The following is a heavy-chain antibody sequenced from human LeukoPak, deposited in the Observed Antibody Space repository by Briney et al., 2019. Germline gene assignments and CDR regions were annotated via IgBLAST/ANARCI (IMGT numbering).Heavy chain of an antibody. CDR3: ARPLYILTGYNPPYELGY. CDR1: GFTFSSYR. V-gene: IGHV3-21*01. D-gene: IGHD3-9*01. Sequence: GGSLRLSCAASGFTFSSYRMNWVRQAPGKGLEWVLSISSSSSYIYYADSVKGRFTISRDNAKNSLYLQMNSLRAEDTAVYYCARPLYILTGYNPPYELGYWGQGTLVTVSS. CDR2: ISSSSSYI. J-gene: IGHJ4*02.